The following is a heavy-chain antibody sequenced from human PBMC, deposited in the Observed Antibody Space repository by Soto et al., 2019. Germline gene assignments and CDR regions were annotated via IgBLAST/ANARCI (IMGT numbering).Heavy chain of an antibody. J-gene: IGHJ4*02. D-gene: IGHD3-10*01. CDR3: ARVDMIRGIIFDY. CDR1: GGSISSGGYS. CDR2: IYHSGST. V-gene: IGHV4-30-2*01. Sequence: SETLSLTCAVSGGSISSGGYSWSWIRQPPGKGLEWIGYIYHSGSTYYNPSLKSRVTISVDRSKNQFSLKLNSVTAADTAVYYCARVDMIRGIIFDYWGQGTLVTVSS.